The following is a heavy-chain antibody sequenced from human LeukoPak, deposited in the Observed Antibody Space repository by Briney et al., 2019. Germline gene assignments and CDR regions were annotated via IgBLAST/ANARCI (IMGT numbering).Heavy chain of an antibody. D-gene: IGHD3-10*01. CDR2: ITWTSGGI. V-gene: IGHV3-9*01. CDR1: GFTFDDYA. CDR3: AKDKISGVRGALDY. J-gene: IGHJ4*02. Sequence: GGSLRLSCAASGFTFDDYAMHWVRQAPGKGLEWVSGITWTSGGIAYADSVKGRFTISRDNAKNSLYLQMNSLGAEDTAFYYCAKDKISGVRGALDYWGQGTLVTVSS.